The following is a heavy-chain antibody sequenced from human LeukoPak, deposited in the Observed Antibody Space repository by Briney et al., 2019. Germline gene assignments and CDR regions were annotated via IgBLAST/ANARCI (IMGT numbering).Heavy chain of an antibody. Sequence: ASVKVSCKASGYTFTSYGISWVRQAPGQGLEWMGWISAYNGNTNYAQKLQGRVTMTTDTSTSTAYMGLRSLRSDDTAVYYCVRNYGDQYYFDYWGQGTLVTVSS. CDR1: GYTFTSYG. V-gene: IGHV1-18*01. CDR3: VRNYGDQYYFDY. J-gene: IGHJ4*02. D-gene: IGHD4-17*01. CDR2: ISAYNGNT.